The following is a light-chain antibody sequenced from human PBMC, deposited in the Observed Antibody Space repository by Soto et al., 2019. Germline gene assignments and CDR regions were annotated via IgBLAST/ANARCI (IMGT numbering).Light chain of an antibody. Sequence: DVVMTQSPLSLPVTLGQPASISCRSSQSLLYSDGDTYLIWFHQRPGQSPRRLIYKVSDRDSGVXVTXSGSGSGTEFTLKISRVEAEDVGVYYCMQGTHWPYTFGQGTNLEIK. V-gene: IGKV2-30*01. CDR2: KVS. CDR3: MQGTHWPYT. CDR1: QSLLYSDGDTY. J-gene: IGKJ2*01.